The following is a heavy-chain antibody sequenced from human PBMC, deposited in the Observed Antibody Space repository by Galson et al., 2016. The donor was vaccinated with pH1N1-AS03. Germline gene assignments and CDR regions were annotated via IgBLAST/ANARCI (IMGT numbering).Heavy chain of an antibody. CDR2: ISYDGTNK. V-gene: IGHV3-30*07. CDR1: GFTFSSYA. J-gene: IGHJ6*02. D-gene: IGHD2-2*01. Sequence: SLRLSCAASGFTFSSYAMHWVRQAPGKGLEWVAVISYDGTNKYYADSVKVRFTISRDNAKNSLYLQMNSLRAEDTAVYYCARDRIVVAASIIYYYGMDVWGQGTTVTVSS. CDR3: ARDRIVVAASIIYYYGMDV.